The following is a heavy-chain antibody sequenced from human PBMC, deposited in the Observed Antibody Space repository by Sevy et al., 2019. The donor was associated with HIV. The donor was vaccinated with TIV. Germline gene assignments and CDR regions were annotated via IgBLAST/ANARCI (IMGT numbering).Heavy chain of an antibody. CDR2: ISYDGSNK. J-gene: IGHJ3*02. Sequence: GGSLRLSCAASGFTFSSYAMHWVRQAPGKGLEWVAVISYDGSNKYYVDSVKGRFTISRDNSKNTLYLQMNSLRAEDTAVYYCAGQMTTVTGGAFDIWGQGTMVTVSS. CDR1: GFTFSSYA. CDR3: AGQMTTVTGGAFDI. D-gene: IGHD4-17*01. V-gene: IGHV3-30-3*01.